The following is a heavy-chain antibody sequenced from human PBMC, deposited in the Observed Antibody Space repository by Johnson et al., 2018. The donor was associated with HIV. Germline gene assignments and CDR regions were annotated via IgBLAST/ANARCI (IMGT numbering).Heavy chain of an antibody. V-gene: IGHV3-33*01. CDR1: GFTFSSYG. CDR3: ARRRRDGDTFDI. D-gene: IGHD5-24*01. Sequence: VQLVESGGGVVQPGRSLRLSCAASGFTFSSYGMHWVRQAPGKGLEWVAVIWYDGSNKYYADSVKGRFTISRDNAKNSLYLQRNTLRAEDTAVYYWARRRRDGDTFDIVGRGTMVTVSS. J-gene: IGHJ3*02. CDR2: IWYDGSNK.